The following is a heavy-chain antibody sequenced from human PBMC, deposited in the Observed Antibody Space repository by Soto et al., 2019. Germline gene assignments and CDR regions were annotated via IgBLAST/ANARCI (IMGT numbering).Heavy chain of an antibody. J-gene: IGHJ4*02. Sequence: SETLSLTCAVYGGSFSGYYWSWIRQPPGEGLEWIGHIYYTGSTNYNPSLKSRVTISVDTPKNQFSLKLSSVTAADTAVYYCARGDYYDSSGFDYWGQGTLVTVSS. CDR2: IYYTGST. CDR1: GGSFSGYY. V-gene: IGHV4-59*01. CDR3: ARGDYYDSSGFDY. D-gene: IGHD3-22*01.